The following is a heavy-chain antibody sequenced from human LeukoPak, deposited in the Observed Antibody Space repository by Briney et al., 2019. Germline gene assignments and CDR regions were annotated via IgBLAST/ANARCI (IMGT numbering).Heavy chain of an antibody. CDR1: GFTVSSNY. V-gene: IGHV3-66*02. J-gene: IGHJ4*02. CDR3: ASRCSGGSCPLDY. D-gene: IGHD2-15*01. CDR2: IYSGGST. Sequence: GGSLRLSCAASGFTVSSNYMSWVRQAPGKGLEWVSVIYSGGSTYYADSVKGRFTTSRDNSKNTLYLQMNSLRAEDTAVYYCASRCSGGSCPLDYWGQGTLVTVSS.